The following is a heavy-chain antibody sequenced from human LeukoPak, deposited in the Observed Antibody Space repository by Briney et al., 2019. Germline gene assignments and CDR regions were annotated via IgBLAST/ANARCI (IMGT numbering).Heavy chain of an antibody. J-gene: IGHJ4*02. CDR3: ARDIGTDDDY. CDR1: GFTFSSYS. CDR2: ISSSSSYI. V-gene: IGHV3-21*01. D-gene: IGHD3-16*02. Sequence: PGGSLRLSCAASGFTFSSYSMNWVRQVPGKGLEWVSSISSSSSYIYYADSVKGRFTISRDNAKNSLYLQMNSLRAEDTAVYYCARDIGTDDDYWGQGTLVTVSS.